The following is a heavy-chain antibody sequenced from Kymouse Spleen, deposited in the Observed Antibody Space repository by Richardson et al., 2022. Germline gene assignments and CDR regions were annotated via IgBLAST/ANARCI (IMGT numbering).Heavy chain of an antibody. Sequence: EVQLVQSGAEVKKPGESLKISCKGSGYSFTSYWIGWVRQMPGKGLEWMGIIYPGDSDTRYSPSFQGQVTISADKSISTAYLQWSSLKASDTAMYYCARSITMVRGVIKYFDLWGRGTLVTVSS. J-gene: IGHJ2*01. V-gene: IGHV5-51*01. D-gene: IGHD3-10*01. CDR3: ARSITMVRGVIKYFDL. CDR2: IYPGDSDT. CDR1: GYSFTSYW.